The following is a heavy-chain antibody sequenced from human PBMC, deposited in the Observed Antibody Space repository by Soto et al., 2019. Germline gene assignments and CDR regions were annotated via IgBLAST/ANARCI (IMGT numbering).Heavy chain of an antibody. D-gene: IGHD3-16*01. Sequence: PGGSLRLSCAASGFTFSSYAMSWVRQAPGKGLEWVSAISGSGGSTYYADSVKGRFTISRDNSKNTLYLQMNSLRAEDTAVYYCAKTARSSWYCASMITFGGARPRSCYFDYWGQGTLVTVSS. V-gene: IGHV3-23*01. J-gene: IGHJ4*02. CDR2: ISGSGGST. CDR3: AKTARSSWYCASMITFGGARPRSCYFDY. CDR1: GFTFSSYA.